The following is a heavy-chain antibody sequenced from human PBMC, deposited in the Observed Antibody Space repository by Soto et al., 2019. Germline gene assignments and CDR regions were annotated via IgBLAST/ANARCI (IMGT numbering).Heavy chain of an antibody. D-gene: IGHD2-2*01. Sequence: SETLSLTCAVSGGSISSGGYSWSWIRQPPGKGLEWIGYIYHSGSTYYXPXXKSRVTISVDRSKNQFSLKLSSVTAADTAVYYCARVPTPWGQGTLVTVSS. CDR2: IYHSGST. V-gene: IGHV4-30-2*01. CDR1: GGSISSGGYS. J-gene: IGHJ5*02. CDR3: ARVPTP.